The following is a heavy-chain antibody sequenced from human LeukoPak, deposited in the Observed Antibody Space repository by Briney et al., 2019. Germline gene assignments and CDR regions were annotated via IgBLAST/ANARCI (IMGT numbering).Heavy chain of an antibody. CDR1: GGSISSYY. CDR3: ARGGGSGWTPSEDRLFGY. J-gene: IGHJ4*02. D-gene: IGHD6-19*01. Sequence: SETLSLTCTVSGGSISSYYWSWIRQPPGKGLEWIGYIYYSGSTNYNPSLKSRVTISVDTSKNQFSLKLSSVTAADTAVYYCARGGGSGWTPSEDRLFGYWGQGTLVTVSS. V-gene: IGHV4-59*01. CDR2: IYYSGST.